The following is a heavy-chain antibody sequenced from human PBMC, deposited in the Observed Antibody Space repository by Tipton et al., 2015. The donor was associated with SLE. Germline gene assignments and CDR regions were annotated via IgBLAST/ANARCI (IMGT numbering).Heavy chain of an antibody. D-gene: IGHD3-3*01. Sequence: PGLVKPSETLSLTCTVSGGSITSYYWSWIRQPAGKGLEWIGRIYTSGSTNYNPSLKSRVTLSVDASKNQFSLKLSSVTAADTAVYYCAREVGGPYYDFWSAQTFYFFDYWGQGTLVTVSS. J-gene: IGHJ4*02. CDR3: AREVGGPYYDFWSAQTFYFFDY. V-gene: IGHV4-4*07. CDR2: IYTSGST. CDR1: GGSITSYY.